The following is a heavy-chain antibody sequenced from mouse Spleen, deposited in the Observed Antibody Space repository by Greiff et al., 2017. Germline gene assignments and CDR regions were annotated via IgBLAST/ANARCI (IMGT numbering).Heavy chain of an antibody. D-gene: IGHD2-4*01. J-gene: IGHJ2*01. Sequence: EVQGVESGGGLVKPGGSLKLSCAASGFTFSSYAMSWVRQTPEKRLEWVATISDGGSYTYYPDNVKGRFTISRDNAKNNLYLQMSHLKSEDTAMYYCARGYYDYDLYYFDYWGQGTTLTVSS. CDR2: ISDGGSYT. CDR3: ARGYYDYDLYYFDY. CDR1: GFTFSSYA. V-gene: IGHV5-4*01.